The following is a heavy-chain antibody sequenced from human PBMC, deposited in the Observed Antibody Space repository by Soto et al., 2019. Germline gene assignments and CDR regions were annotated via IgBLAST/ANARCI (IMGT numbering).Heavy chain of an antibody. Sequence: PSETLSLTCAVSGGSISSGGYSWRLIRQPPGAGLEWIGYIYHSGSTYYNPSLKSRVTISVDSSKNQFSLKLSSVTAAATPVYYCARETTVRTHYFDYWGQGTLVTVSS. D-gene: IGHD4-4*01. CDR1: GGSISSGGYS. J-gene: IGHJ4*02. V-gene: IGHV4-30-2*01. CDR2: IYHSGST. CDR3: ARETTVRTHYFDY.